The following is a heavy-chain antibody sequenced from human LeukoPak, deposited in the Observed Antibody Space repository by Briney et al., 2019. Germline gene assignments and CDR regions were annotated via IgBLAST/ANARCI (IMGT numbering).Heavy chain of an antibody. J-gene: IGHJ4*02. D-gene: IGHD3-9*01. CDR3: ARDLYYDILTGFDY. CDR1: GYTFTSYG. CDR2: ISAYNGNT. V-gene: IGHV1-18*04. Sequence: GASVKVSCKASGYTFTSYGISWVRQAPGPGGEWMGWISAYNGNTNYAQKLQGRVTMTTDTSTSTAYMELRSLRSDDTAVYYCARDLYYDILTGFDYWGQGTLVTVSS.